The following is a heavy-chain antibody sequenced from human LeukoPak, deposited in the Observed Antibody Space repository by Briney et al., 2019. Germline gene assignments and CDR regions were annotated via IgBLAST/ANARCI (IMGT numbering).Heavy chain of an antibody. J-gene: IGHJ4*02. CDR1: GYTFTGYY. D-gene: IGHD3-22*01. CDR3: ARGYYDSSGYYY. CDR2: INPSSGGT. Sequence: ASVKVSCKASGYTFTGYYTHWVRQAPGQGLEWMGRINPSSGGTNYAQKFQGRVTMTRDTSISTAYMELSRLRSDDTAVYYCARGYYDSSGYYYWGQGTLVTVSS. V-gene: IGHV1-2*06.